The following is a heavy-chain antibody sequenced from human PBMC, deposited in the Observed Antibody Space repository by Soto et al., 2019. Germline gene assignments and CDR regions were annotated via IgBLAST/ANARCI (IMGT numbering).Heavy chain of an antibody. D-gene: IGHD5-18*01. CDR2: INAGNGNT. J-gene: IGHJ4*02. V-gene: IGHV1-3*01. Sequence: ASVKVSCKASGYSFSSYAMHWVRQAPGQRLEWMGWINAGNGNTKYSQKFQGRVTITWDTSASTAYMELSSLRSEDTAVYYCARAYDCIQLWLQDYWGQGTLVTVSS. CDR1: GYSFSSYA. CDR3: ARAYDCIQLWLQDY.